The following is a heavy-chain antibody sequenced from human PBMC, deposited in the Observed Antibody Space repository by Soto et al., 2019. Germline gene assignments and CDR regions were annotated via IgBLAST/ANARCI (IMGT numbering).Heavy chain of an antibody. J-gene: IGHJ5*02. CDR3: ARDRSYNWFDP. CDR1: GYTFTSYG. V-gene: IGHV1-18*01. CDR2: ISAYNGKT. Sequence: ASVKVSCKASGYTFTSYGISWVRQAPGQGLEWMGWISAYNGKTNYAQKFQGRVTITTDKSTSTAYMELSSLRSEDTAVYYCARDRSYNWFDPWGQGTLVTVSS.